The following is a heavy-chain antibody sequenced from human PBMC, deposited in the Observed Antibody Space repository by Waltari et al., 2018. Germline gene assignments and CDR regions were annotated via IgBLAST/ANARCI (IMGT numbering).Heavy chain of an antibody. CDR2: TYTGGNT. Sequence: EVQLVQSGGGLLQPGGSLRLSCAVSGITVSSKYMSWVRQAPGKGLEWVSLTYTGGNTYYAESGKGRFTISRDTSKNTLHLQMNGLRAEDTAVYYCATDRSWSLDYWGQGTLVTVFS. CDR1: GITVSSKY. V-gene: IGHV3-53*01. J-gene: IGHJ4*02. D-gene: IGHD6-13*01. CDR3: ATDRSWSLDY.